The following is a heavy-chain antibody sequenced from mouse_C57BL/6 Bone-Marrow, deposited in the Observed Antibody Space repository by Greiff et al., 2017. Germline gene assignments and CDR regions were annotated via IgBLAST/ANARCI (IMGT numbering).Heavy chain of an antibody. CDR3: ARLAGFDY. CDR1: GYTFTSYG. D-gene: IGHD6-1*01. V-gene: IGHV1-81*01. Sequence: VKVVESGAELARPGASVKLSCKASGYTFTSYGISWVKQRTGQGLEWIGEIYPRSGNTYYNEKFKGKATLTADKSSSTAYMELRSLTSEDSAVYFCARLAGFDYWGQGTTLTVSS. CDR2: IYPRSGNT. J-gene: IGHJ2*01.